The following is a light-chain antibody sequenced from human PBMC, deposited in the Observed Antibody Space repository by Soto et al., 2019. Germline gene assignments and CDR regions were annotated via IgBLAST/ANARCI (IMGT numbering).Light chain of an antibody. V-gene: IGKV3-11*01. CDR2: DTS. Sequence: EIVLTQSPATLSLSPGERATLSCRASQSVSRYLAWYQQRPGQAPRLLIYDTSNRVTGIPARFSGSGSGTDFTLTISSLEPEDFAVYYCQQRSNWPITFGQGTRLEIK. J-gene: IGKJ5*01. CDR1: QSVSRY. CDR3: QQRSNWPIT.